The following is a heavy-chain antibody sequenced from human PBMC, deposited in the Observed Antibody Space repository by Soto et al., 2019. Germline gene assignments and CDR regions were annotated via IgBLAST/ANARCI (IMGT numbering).Heavy chain of an antibody. CDR1: GYTFTSYD. CDR3: VGIIAAAPHFDY. J-gene: IGHJ4*02. D-gene: IGHD6-13*01. Sequence: ASVKVSCKASGYTFTSYDINWVRQATGQGLEWMGWMNPNSGNTGYAQKFQGRVTMTRNTSISTAYMELSSLRSEDTAVYYCVGIIAAAPHFDYWGQGTLVTVS. CDR2: MNPNSGNT. V-gene: IGHV1-8*01.